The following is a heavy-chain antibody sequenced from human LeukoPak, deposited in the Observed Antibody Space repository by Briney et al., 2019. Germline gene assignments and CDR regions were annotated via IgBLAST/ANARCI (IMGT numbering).Heavy chain of an antibody. CDR2: IYYSGST. D-gene: IGHD3-10*01. CDR1: GGSISSYY. CDR3: ARDSTAGWFFDY. V-gene: IGHV4-59*01. J-gene: IGHJ4*02. Sequence: SETLSLTCTVSGGSISSYYWSWIRQPPGKGLEWIGYIYYSGSTNYNPSLKSRVTISVDTSKNQFSLKLSSVTAADTAVYYCARDSTAGWFFDYWGQGTLATVSS.